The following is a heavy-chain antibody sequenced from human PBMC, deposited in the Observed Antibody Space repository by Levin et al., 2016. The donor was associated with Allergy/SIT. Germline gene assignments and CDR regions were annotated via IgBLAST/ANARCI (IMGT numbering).Heavy chain of an antibody. D-gene: IGHD6-13*01. Sequence: SETLSLTCTVSGDSISNFFWTWIRQPPGKGLEWIGYIYYDGSTNYNPSLKSRITISRDTSKNRISLKLTSVTAADTAVYYCARVGPIQIAAEYYFDYWGQGTLVTVSS. V-gene: IGHV4-59*01. J-gene: IGHJ4*02. CDR1: GDSISNFF. CDR3: ARVGPIQIAAEYYFDY. CDR2: IYYDGST.